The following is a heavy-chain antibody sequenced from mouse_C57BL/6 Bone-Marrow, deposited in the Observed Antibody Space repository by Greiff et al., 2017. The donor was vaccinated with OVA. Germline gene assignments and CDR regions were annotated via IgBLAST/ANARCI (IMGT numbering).Heavy chain of an antibody. CDR1: GYTFTSYW. CDR3: ARKVLGGGEY. CDR2: IDPSDSYT. Sequence: QVQLQQPGAELVMPGASVKLSCKASGYTFTSYWMHWVKQRPGQGLEWIGEIDPSDSYTNYNQKFKGKSTLTVDKSSSTAYMQLSSLTSEDSAVYYCARKVLGGGEYWGQGTSVTVSS. D-gene: IGHD4-1*01. V-gene: IGHV1-69*01. J-gene: IGHJ4*01.